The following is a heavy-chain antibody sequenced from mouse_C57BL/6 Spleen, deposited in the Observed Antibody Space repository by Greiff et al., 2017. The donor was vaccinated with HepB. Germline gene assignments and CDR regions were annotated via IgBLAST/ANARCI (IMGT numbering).Heavy chain of an antibody. J-gene: IGHJ2*01. V-gene: IGHV1-64*01. CDR1: GYTFTSYW. D-gene: IGHD1-1*01. Sequence: QVQLQHPGAELVKPGASVKLSCKASGYTFTSYWMHWVKQRPGQGLEWIGMIHPNSGSTNYNEKFKSKATLTVDKSSSTAYMQLSSLTSEDSAVYYCARATVVGPFDYWGQGTTLTVSS. CDR3: ARATVVGPFDY. CDR2: IHPNSGST.